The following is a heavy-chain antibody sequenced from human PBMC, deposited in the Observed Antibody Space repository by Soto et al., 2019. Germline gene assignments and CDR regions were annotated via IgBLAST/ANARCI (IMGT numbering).Heavy chain of an antibody. CDR2: IIPIFGTA. CDR3: ARIVPMTGTTTDWFDP. CDR1: GGTFSSYA. J-gene: IGHJ5*02. V-gene: IGHV1-69*13. Sequence: SVKVSCKASGGTFSSYAISWVRQAPGQGLEWMGGIIPIFGTANYAQKFQGRVTITADESTSTAYMELSSLRSEDTAVYYCARIVPMTGTTTDWFDPWGQGTMVTV. D-gene: IGHD1-7*01.